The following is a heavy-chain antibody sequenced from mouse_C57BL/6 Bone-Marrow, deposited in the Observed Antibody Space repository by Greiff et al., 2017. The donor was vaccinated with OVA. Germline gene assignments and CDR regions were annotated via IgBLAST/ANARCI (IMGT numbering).Heavy chain of an antibody. V-gene: IGHV1-81*01. J-gene: IGHJ3*01. CDR3: ARRSLRWFAY. D-gene: IGHD1-1*02. Sequence: VMLVESGAELARPGASVKLSCKASGYTFTSYGISWVKQRTGQGLEWIGEIYPRSGNTYYNEKFKGKATLTADKSSSTAYMELRSLTSEDSAVYFCARRSLRWFAYWGQGTLVTVSA. CDR1: GYTFTSYG. CDR2: IYPRSGNT.